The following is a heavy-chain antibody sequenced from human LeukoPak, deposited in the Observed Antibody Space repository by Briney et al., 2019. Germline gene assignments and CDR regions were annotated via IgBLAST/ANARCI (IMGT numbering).Heavy chain of an antibody. V-gene: IGHV4-34*01. CDR2: INHSGST. CDR1: GGSFSGYY. CDR3: ASRGVTTCRKCGFDP. D-gene: IGHD4-11*01. Sequence: SETLSLTCAVYGGSFSGYYWSWIRQPPGKGLEWIGEINHSGSTNYNPSLKSRVTVSVDTSKNQFSLKLSSMTAADTAVYYCASRGVTTCRKCGFDPWGQGTLVTVSS. J-gene: IGHJ5*02.